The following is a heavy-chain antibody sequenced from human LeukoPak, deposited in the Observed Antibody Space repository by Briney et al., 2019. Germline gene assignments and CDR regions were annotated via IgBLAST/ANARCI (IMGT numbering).Heavy chain of an antibody. Sequence: SETLSLTSTVSGYSISRGYYWGWTRQPPGKGLDWIGSIYHSGSTYYNPSLKSRVTTSVDTSKNQLSLRLSSVTAADTAVYYCARDELTNYLDYWGQGTPVTVSS. CDR2: IYHSGST. CDR3: ARDELTNYLDY. V-gene: IGHV4-38-2*02. CDR1: GYSISRGYY. J-gene: IGHJ4*02. D-gene: IGHD1-26*01.